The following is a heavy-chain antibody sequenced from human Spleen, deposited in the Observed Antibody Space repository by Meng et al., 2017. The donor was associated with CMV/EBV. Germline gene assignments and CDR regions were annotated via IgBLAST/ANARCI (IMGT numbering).Heavy chain of an antibody. J-gene: IGHJ4*02. CDR1: TFSSYD. V-gene: IGHV3-23*01. Sequence: TFSSYDMSWVRQAPGKGLEWVSAISGSGGSTYCADSVKGRFTISRDNSKNTLYLQMNSLRAEDTAVYYCAKDHAPTSYDFWAKYYFDYWGQGTLVTVSS. CDR3: AKDHAPTSYDFWAKYYFDY. D-gene: IGHD3-3*01. CDR2: ISGSGGST.